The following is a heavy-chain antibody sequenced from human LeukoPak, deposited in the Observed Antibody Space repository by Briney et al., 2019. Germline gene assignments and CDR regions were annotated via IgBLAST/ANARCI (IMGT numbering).Heavy chain of an antibody. D-gene: IGHD3-22*01. V-gene: IGHV1-8*02. CDR2: MNPNSGNT. Sequence: GASVKVSCKASGGTFISYAINWVRQATGQGLEWMGWMNPNSGNTGYAQKFQGRVTMTRNTSISTAYMELSSLRSEDTAVYYCARGRGSTMIVVVLPIPKQYYFDYWGQGTLVTVSS. J-gene: IGHJ4*02. CDR1: GGTFISYA. CDR3: ARGRGSTMIVVVLPIPKQYYFDY.